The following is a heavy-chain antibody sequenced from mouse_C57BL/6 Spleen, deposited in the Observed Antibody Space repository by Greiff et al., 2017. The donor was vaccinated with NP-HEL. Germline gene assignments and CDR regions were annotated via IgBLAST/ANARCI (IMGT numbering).Heavy chain of an antibody. Sequence: VQLQQPGAELVKPGASVKLSCKASGYTFTSYWMQWVKQRPGQGLEWIGEIDPSDSYTNYNQKFKGKATLTVDTSSSTAYMQLSSLTSEDSAVYYCARRVLNFDYWGQGTTLTVSS. D-gene: IGHD2-14*01. J-gene: IGHJ2*01. CDR3: ARRVLNFDY. CDR1: GYTFTSYW. V-gene: IGHV1-50*01. CDR2: IDPSDSYT.